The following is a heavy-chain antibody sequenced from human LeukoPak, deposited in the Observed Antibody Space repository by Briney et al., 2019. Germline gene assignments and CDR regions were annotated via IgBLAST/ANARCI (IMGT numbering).Heavy chain of an antibody. Sequence: ASVKVSCKASGYTFTSYGISWVRQAPGQGLEWMGRINPNSGGTNYAQKFQGRVTMTRDTSSSTAYMELNSLRSDDTAVYYCAREWLRNNWCDPWGQGTLITVSS. J-gene: IGHJ5*02. CDR3: AREWLRNNWCDP. CDR1: GYTFTSYG. D-gene: IGHD5-12*01. V-gene: IGHV1-2*06. CDR2: INPNSGGT.